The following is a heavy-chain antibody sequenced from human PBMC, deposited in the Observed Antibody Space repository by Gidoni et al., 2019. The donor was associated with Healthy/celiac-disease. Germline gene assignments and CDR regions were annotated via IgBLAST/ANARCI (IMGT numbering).Heavy chain of an antibody. CDR1: GFTFSGSA. J-gene: IGHJ5*02. D-gene: IGHD4-4*01. CDR2: IRSKANSYAT. CDR3: TRHREEDDYSNYNVVWFDP. Sequence: EVQLVESGGGLVQPGGSLKLSCASCGFTFSGSAMHWVRQASGKGLGWVGRIRSKANSYATAYAASVKGRFTISRDDSKNTAYLQMNSLKTEDTAVYYCTRHREEDDYSNYNVVWFDPWGQGTLVTVSS. V-gene: IGHV3-73*01.